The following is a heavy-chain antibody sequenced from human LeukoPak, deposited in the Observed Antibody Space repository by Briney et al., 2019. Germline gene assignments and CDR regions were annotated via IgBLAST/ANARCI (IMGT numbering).Heavy chain of an antibody. CDR2: ISYDGCNK. CDR3: AREAGFGEFIDY. V-gene: IGHV3-30*04. Sequence: GGSLRLSCAASGFTFSSYAMHWVRQAPGKGLEWVEVISYDGCNKHYEDSVKGRFTISRDNSKNTLYLQMNSLRAEDTAVYYCAREAGFGEFIDYWGQGTLVTVSS. CDR1: GFTFSSYA. D-gene: IGHD3-10*01. J-gene: IGHJ4*02.